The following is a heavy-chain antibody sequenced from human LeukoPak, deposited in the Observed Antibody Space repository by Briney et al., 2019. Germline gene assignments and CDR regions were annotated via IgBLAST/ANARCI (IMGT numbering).Heavy chain of an antibody. CDR2: IRYDGSNE. D-gene: IGHD6-13*01. CDR3: LRDRGYSTYDC. J-gene: IGHJ4*02. CDR1: GFIISSYA. Sequence: GGSLKLSCAASGFIISSYAMHWVRQAPGKGLEWVTFIRYDGSNEYYGDSVKGRFTISRDNAKNSLYLQMNTLRDEDTAVYYCLRDRGYSTYDCWGQGTLVTVSS. V-gene: IGHV3-30*02.